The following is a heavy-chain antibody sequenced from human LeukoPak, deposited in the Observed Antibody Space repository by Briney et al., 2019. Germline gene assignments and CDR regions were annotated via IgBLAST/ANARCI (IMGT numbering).Heavy chain of an antibody. Sequence: SETLSLTCAVYGGSFSGYYWSWIRQPPGKGLEWIGEINHSGSTNYNPSLKSRVTISVDTSKNQFSLKLSSVTAADTAVYYCARCNYYGSGSYHEGFFRFWGQGTMVTVSS. CDR1: GGSFSGYY. CDR2: INHSGST. V-gene: IGHV4-34*01. CDR3: ARCNYYGSGSYHEGFFRF. D-gene: IGHD3-10*01. J-gene: IGHJ3*01.